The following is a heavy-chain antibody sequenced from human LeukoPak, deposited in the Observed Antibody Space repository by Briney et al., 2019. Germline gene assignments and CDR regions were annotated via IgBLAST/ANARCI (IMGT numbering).Heavy chain of an antibody. J-gene: IGHJ4*02. D-gene: IGHD2/OR15-2a*01. CDR3: ARAREYLAIDY. CDR2: ISSSSTYI. V-gene: IGHV3-21*01. Sequence: GGSLRLSCAASGFTFSAYNMNWVRQAPGKGLEWVSAISSSSTYINNADSVKGRFTISRDDAKSALYLQMDSLRPEDTAVYYCARAREYLAIDYWGQGTLVTVSS. CDR1: GFTFSAYN.